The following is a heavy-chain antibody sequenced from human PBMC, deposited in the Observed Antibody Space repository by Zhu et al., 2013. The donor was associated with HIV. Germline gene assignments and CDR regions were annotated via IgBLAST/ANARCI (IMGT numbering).Heavy chain of an antibody. CDR3: ARDGLPYSTGIPFDY. J-gene: IGHJ4*02. Sequence: QVQLVQSGAEVKKPGASVKVSCRTSGYTFTGYHMHWVRRAPGQGLEWMASINPNSGGTSYAQRFQGWVSVTRDTSISTAYMELSRLTSDDTAVYYCARDGLPYSTGIPFDYWGQGTLVTVSS. CDR1: GYTFTGYH. CDR2: INPNSGGT. D-gene: IGHD2-2*02. V-gene: IGHV1-2*04.